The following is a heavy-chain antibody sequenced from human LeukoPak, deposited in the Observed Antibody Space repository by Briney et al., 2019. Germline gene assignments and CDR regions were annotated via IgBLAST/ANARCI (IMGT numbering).Heavy chain of an antibody. CDR3: AKDYNAGPGESPFDSSGMLHY. J-gene: IGHJ4*02. CDR1: GFTLSSYG. D-gene: IGHD3-22*01. Sequence: PGRSLRLSCAASGFTLSSYGMHWVRQAPGKGLEWVAVISYDGNNKHYIDSVKGRFTISRDNSKNTLYPQMNSLRAEDTAVYYCAKDYNAGPGESPFDSSGMLHYWGQGTLVTVSS. CDR2: ISYDGNNK. V-gene: IGHV3-30*18.